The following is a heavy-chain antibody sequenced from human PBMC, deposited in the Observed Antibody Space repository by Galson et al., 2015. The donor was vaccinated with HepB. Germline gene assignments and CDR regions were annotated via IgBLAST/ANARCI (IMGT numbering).Heavy chain of an antibody. CDR1: GYSFTSYW. CDR3: ARHIAAAGSYYYYGMDV. Sequence: QSGAEVKKPGESLKISCKGSGYSFTSYWIGWVRQMPGKGLEWMGIIYPGDSDTRYSPSFQGQVTISADKSISTAYLQWSSLKASDTAMYYCARHIAAAGSYYYYGMDVWGQGTTVTVSS. J-gene: IGHJ6*02. CDR2: IYPGDSDT. D-gene: IGHD6-13*01. V-gene: IGHV5-51*01.